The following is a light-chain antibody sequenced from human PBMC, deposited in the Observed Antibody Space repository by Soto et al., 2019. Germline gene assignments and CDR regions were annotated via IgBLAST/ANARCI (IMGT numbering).Light chain of an antibody. V-gene: IGLV1-40*01. Sequence: QSVLTQPPSVSAAPGQKVTISCSGSSSNIGAGYDAHWYQQFPGTAPKLLIYSNSNRPSGVPDRFSGSKSGTSASLAITGLQAEDEADYYCQSYDSSLSGSVFGGGTKLTVL. CDR2: SNS. J-gene: IGLJ3*02. CDR1: SSNIGAGYD. CDR3: QSYDSSLSGSV.